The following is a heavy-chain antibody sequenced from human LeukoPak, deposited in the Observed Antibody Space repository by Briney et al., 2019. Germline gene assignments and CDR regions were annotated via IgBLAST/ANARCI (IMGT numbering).Heavy chain of an antibody. CDR1: GFTVSSNY. V-gene: IGHV3-66*01. CDR3: ARGALVGCSGGSCYYFDY. D-gene: IGHD2-15*01. Sequence: GGSLRLSCAASGFTVSSNYMSWVRQAPGKELEWVSVIYSGGSTYYADSVKGRFTISRDNSKNTLYLQMNSLRAEDTAVYYCARGALVGCSGGSCYYFDYWGQGTLVTVSS. CDR2: IYSGGST. J-gene: IGHJ4*02.